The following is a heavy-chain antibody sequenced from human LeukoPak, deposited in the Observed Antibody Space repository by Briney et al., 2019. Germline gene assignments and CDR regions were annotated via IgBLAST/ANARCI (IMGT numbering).Heavy chain of an antibody. Sequence: GGSLRLSCAASGFTFSSYAMPWVRQAPGKGLEWVAVISYDGSNKYYADSVKGRFTISRDNSKNTLYLQMNSLRAEDTAVYYCASPLRYSSSNFDYWGQGTLVTVSS. CDR1: GFTFSSYA. CDR2: ISYDGSNK. J-gene: IGHJ4*02. D-gene: IGHD6-6*01. V-gene: IGHV3-30-3*01. CDR3: ASPLRYSSSNFDY.